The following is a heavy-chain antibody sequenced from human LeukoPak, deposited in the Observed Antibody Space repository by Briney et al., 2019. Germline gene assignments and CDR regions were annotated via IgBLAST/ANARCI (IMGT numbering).Heavy chain of an antibody. D-gene: IGHD5-18*01. Sequence: GESLKISCKGSGYSFTSYWIGWVRQMPGKGLEWMGIIYPGDSDTRYSPSFQGQVTISAGKSISTAYLQWSSLKASDTAMYYCATSNVDTAHPFDYWGQGTLVTVSS. CDR1: GYSFTSYW. CDR2: IYPGDSDT. J-gene: IGHJ4*02. CDR3: ATSNVDTAHPFDY. V-gene: IGHV5-51*01.